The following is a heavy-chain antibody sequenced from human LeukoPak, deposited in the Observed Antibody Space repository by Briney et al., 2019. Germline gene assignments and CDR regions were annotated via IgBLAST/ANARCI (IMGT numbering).Heavy chain of an antibody. Sequence: SETLSLTCTVSGGSISSYYWSWIRQPPGKGLEWIGYIYYSGSTSYNPSLKSRVTISVDTSKNQFSLKLSSVTAADTAVYYCARRGAAVVYFDYWGQGTLVTVSS. CDR2: IYYSGST. J-gene: IGHJ4*02. V-gene: IGHV4-59*08. D-gene: IGHD6-19*01. CDR3: ARRGAAVVYFDY. CDR1: GGSISSYY.